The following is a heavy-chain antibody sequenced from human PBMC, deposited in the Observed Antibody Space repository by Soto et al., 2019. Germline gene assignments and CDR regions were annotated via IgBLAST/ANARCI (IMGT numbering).Heavy chain of an antibody. CDR2: MNPNSGNT. CDR3: WSAMVRGVGFGKYNWFDP. D-gene: IGHD3-10*01. Sequence: ASVKVSCKASGYTFTSYDINWVRQATGQGLEWMGWMNPNSGNTGYAQKFQGRVTMTRNTSISTAYMELSSLRSEDTAGYYCWSAMVRGVGFGKYNWFDPWGQGTLVTVSS. V-gene: IGHV1-8*01. J-gene: IGHJ5*02. CDR1: GYTFTSYD.